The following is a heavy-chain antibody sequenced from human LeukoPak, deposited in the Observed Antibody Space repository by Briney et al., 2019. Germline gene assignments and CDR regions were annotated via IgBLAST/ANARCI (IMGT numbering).Heavy chain of an antibody. V-gene: IGHV3-30*04. Sequence: PGRSLRLSCAASGFTFSNYAMDWVRQAPGKGLEWVAVISKDGSMKYYADSVRGRFTVSRDNSENTLHLQMNSLKTEDTAVYYCAGESFDIWGQGTMVTVSS. CDR3: AGESFDI. CDR2: ISKDGSMK. J-gene: IGHJ3*02. CDR1: GFTFSNYA.